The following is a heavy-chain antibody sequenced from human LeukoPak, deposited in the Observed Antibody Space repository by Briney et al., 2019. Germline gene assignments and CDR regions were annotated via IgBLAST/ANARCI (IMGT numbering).Heavy chain of an antibody. D-gene: IGHD6-6*01. Sequence: SETLSLTCTVSGGSISSGSYYWSWIRQPPGKGLEWIGYTYHSGSTYYNPSLKSRVTISVDRSKNQFSLKLSSVTAADTAVYYCAREGVGSSSSYGYWGQGTLVTVSS. J-gene: IGHJ4*02. CDR2: TYHSGST. V-gene: IGHV4-30-2*01. CDR3: AREGVGSSSSYGY. CDR1: GGSISSGSYY.